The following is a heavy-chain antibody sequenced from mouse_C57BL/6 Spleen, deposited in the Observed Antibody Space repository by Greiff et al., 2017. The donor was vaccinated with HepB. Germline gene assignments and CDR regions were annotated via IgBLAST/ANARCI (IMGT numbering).Heavy chain of an antibody. CDR3: AREGTVGNYWFAY. CDR1: GYTFTSYG. Sequence: VQLQQSGAELARPGASVKLSCKASGYTFTSYGISWVKQRTVQGLEWIGEIYPRSGNTYYNEKFKGKATLTADKSSSTAYMELRSLTSEDSAVYFCAREGTVGNYWFAYWGQGTLVTVSA. V-gene: IGHV1-81*01. J-gene: IGHJ3*01. D-gene: IGHD2-1*01. CDR2: IYPRSGNT.